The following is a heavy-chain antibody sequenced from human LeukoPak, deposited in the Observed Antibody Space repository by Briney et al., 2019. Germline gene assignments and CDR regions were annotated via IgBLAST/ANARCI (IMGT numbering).Heavy chain of an antibody. D-gene: IGHD2/OR15-2a*01. J-gene: IGHJ4*02. V-gene: IGHV4-39*01. Sequence: SETLSLTCTVSGGSISISNYYWGWIRQPPGKGLEWIGSIYYSGSTYYNPSLKSRVTISVDTPKNQFSLKLSSVTAADTAVYYCARENPKNSDFWGQGTLVTVSS. CDR1: GGSISISNYY. CDR3: ARENPKNSDF. CDR2: IYYSGST.